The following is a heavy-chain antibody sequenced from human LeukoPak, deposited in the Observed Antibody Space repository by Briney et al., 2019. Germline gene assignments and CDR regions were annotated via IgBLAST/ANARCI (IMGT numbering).Heavy chain of an antibody. Sequence: SETLSLTCAVYGGSFSGYCWSWIRQPPGKGLEWIGEINHSGSTNYNPSLKSRVTISVDTSKNQFSLKLSSVTAADTAVYYCARDIQSMVRGVIIVDWFDPWGQGTLVTVSS. CDR2: INHSGST. D-gene: IGHD3-10*01. V-gene: IGHV4-34*01. CDR3: ARDIQSMVRGVIIVDWFDP. J-gene: IGHJ5*02. CDR1: GGSFSGYC.